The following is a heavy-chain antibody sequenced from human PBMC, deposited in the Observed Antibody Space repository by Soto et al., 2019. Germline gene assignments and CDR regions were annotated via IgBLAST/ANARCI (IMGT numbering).Heavy chain of an antibody. V-gene: IGHV3-23*01. CDR1: GFSFSTYA. D-gene: IGHD2-8*01. Sequence: EVQLLESGGGLVQPGGSLRLSCAASGFSFSTYAMSWVRQAPGKGLEWVSDISGGGDITYYADSVKGRFTISRDNSKNTLYLQMNSLRAEDTAMYYCAKYEGGVRPTWYFDLWGRGTLVTVSS. CDR2: ISGGGDIT. CDR3: AKYEGGVRPTWYFDL. J-gene: IGHJ2*01.